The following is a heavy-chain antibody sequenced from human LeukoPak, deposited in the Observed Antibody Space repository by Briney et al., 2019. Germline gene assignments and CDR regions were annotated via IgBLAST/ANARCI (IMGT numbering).Heavy chain of an antibody. D-gene: IGHD1-1*01. CDR3: ARDLQLERAFDI. Sequence: GGSLRLSCAASGFTFSSYSMNWVRQAPGKGLEWVSSISGSSSYIYYADSVKGRFTISRDNAKNSLYLQMNSLRAEDTAVYYCARDLQLERAFDIWGQGTMVTVSS. V-gene: IGHV3-21*01. CDR2: ISGSSSYI. J-gene: IGHJ3*02. CDR1: GFTFSSYS.